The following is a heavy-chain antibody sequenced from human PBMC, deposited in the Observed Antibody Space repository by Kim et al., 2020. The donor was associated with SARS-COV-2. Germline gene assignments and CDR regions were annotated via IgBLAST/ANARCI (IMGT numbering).Heavy chain of an antibody. CDR2: FYSDDST. J-gene: IGHJ4*02. CDR1: GFTVSTNS. CDR3: ARGSDY. Sequence: GGSLRLSCAASGFTVSTNSMTWVRQAPGKGLEWVSIFYSDDSTYYADAVKGRFTISRDNSKNTLHLQMNNLRAEDTAVYYCARGSDYWGQGTLVTVSS. V-gene: IGHV3-53*01.